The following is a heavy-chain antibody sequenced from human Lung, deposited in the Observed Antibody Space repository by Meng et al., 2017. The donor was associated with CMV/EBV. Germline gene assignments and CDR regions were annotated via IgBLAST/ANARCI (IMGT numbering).Heavy chain of an antibody. CDR1: GFTFRSYG. Sequence: GESXKISCAGSGFTFRSYGMSWVRQAPGRGLEWISYISAAGDTIHYADSVKGRFTVSRDNTKSSVYLRMNSLGAEDTAVYYCARDRDTHYCYSDSCYGLAYWXQGTXVTVSS. V-gene: IGHV3-48*04. CDR2: ISAAGDTI. D-gene: IGHD2/OR15-2a*01. J-gene: IGHJ4*02. CDR3: ARDRDTHYCYSDSCYGLAY.